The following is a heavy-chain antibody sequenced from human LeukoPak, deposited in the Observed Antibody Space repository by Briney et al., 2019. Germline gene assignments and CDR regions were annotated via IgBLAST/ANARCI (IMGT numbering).Heavy chain of an antibody. D-gene: IGHD3-16*01. CDR1: GFTVSSNY. CDR3: ARGGGRGRTGFDY. V-gene: IGHV3-48*04. CDR2: ISSNSSSI. J-gene: IGHJ4*02. Sequence: GGSLRLSCAASGFTVSSNYMSWVRQAPGKGLEWLSYISSNSSSIYYVDSVKGRFTISRDNAKKSLDLQMNSLRAEDTAVYYCARGGGRGRTGFDYWGQGTLVTVSS.